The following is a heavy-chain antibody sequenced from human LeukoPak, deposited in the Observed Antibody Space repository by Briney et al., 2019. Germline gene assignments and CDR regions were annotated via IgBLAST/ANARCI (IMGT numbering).Heavy chain of an antibody. J-gene: IGHJ3*02. CDR1: GFTFSTYW. CDR3: ARPETQYSSGLDGFDI. Sequence: PGGSLRLSCAASGFTFSTYWMHWVHQAPGKGLGWVSRINSDGSRTTYADSVKGRFTISRDNAKNTLYLQMNSLRTEDTAVYYCARPETQYSSGLDGFDIWGQGTMVTVSS. V-gene: IGHV3-74*01. D-gene: IGHD6-19*01. CDR2: INSDGSRT.